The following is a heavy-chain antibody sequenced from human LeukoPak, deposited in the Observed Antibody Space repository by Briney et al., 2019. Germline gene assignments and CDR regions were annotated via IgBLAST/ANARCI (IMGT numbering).Heavy chain of an antibody. J-gene: IGHJ5*02. D-gene: IGHD2-2*01. CDR2: ISTGSRYI. V-gene: IGHV3-21*01. CDR3: ARADCSGSTCYLRRSWFDP. Sequence: GGSLRLSCAASGFRLSDYGMNWVRQAPGKGLEWVSSISTGSRYIYYAYSVKGRFTISRDDAKNSLYLQMDYLRAEDTAVYYCARADCSGSTCYLRRSWFDPWGQGTLVTVSS. CDR1: GFRLSDYG.